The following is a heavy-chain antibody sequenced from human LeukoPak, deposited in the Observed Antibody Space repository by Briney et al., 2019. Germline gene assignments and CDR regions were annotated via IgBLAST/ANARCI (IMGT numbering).Heavy chain of an antibody. CDR3: ARERDGYNLGSFDY. CDR2: IYYSGST. J-gene: IGHJ4*02. V-gene: IGHV4-59*01. Sequence: PSETLSLTCTVSGGSISSYYWSWIRQPPGKGLEWIGYIYYSGSTNYNPSLKSRVTISVDTSKNQFSLKLSSVTAADTAVYYCARERDGYNLGSFDYWGQGTLVTVSS. CDR1: GGSISSYY. D-gene: IGHD5-24*01.